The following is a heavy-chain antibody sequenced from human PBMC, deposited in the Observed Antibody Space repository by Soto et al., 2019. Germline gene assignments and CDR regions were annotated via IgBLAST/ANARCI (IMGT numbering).Heavy chain of an antibody. V-gene: IGHV1-46*01. CDR1: GYTFTSYY. D-gene: IGHD4-17*01. Sequence: ASVKVSCKASGYTFTSYYMHWVRQAPVQGLEWMGVINPSGASTSYAQKFQGRVTMTRDTDTSRVYMGLSSLRSEDTAVYYCATGEDTTGSLASAFDIWG. CDR2: INPSGAST. CDR3: ATGEDTTGSLASAFDI. J-gene: IGHJ3*02.